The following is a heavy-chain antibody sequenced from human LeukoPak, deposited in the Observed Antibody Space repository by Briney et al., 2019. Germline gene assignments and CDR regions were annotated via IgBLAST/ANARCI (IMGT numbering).Heavy chain of an antibody. J-gene: IGHJ4*02. V-gene: IGHV3-21*01. CDR1: GFTFSSYS. D-gene: IGHD2-2*01. Sequence: PGGSLRLSCAASGFTFSSYSVNWVRQAPGKGLEWVSSISSSSSYIYYADSVKGRFTISRDNAKNSLYLQMNSLRAEDTAVYYCARSLNIVVVPAAIDYWGQGTLVTVSS. CDR3: ARSLNIVVVPAAIDY. CDR2: ISSSSSYI.